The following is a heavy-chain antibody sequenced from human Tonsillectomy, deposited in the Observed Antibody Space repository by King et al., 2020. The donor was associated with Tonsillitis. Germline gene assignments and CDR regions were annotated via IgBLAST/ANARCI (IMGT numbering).Heavy chain of an antibody. V-gene: IGHV3-30-3*01. CDR2: ISYDGSSK. CDR3: ARDGRELTGDYYFDY. J-gene: IGHJ4*02. Sequence: VQLVQSGGGVVQPGRSLRLSCAASRFTFSNYTMHWVRQAPGKGLEWVAVISYDGSSKYYADSVKGRFTISRDNSKNKLYLQMNSLRAEDTAVYYCARDGRELTGDYYFDYWGQGTLVTVFS. D-gene: IGHD7-27*01. CDR1: RFTFSNYT.